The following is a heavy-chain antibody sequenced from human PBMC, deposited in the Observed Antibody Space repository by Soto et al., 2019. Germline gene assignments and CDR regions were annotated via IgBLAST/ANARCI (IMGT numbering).Heavy chain of an antibody. D-gene: IGHD6-19*01. J-gene: IGHJ4*02. Sequence: PGGSLRLSCAASGFTFSSYGMHWVRQAPGKGLEWVAVISYDGSNKYYADSVKGRFTISRDNSKNTLYLQMNSLRAEDTAVYYCAKDLAVAGSRAFDYWGQGTLVTVSS. V-gene: IGHV3-30*18. CDR3: AKDLAVAGSRAFDY. CDR2: ISYDGSNK. CDR1: GFTFSSYG.